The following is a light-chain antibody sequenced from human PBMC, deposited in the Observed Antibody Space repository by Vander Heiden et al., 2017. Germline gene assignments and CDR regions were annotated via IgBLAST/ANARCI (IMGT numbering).Light chain of an antibody. CDR2: DDS. Sequence: SYVLTQPPSVSVAPGQTAKVTSGGDNIGRKGVHWYQQKPGQAPVLVVQDDSDRPSGIPERFSGSNSGNTATLTISRVEAGDEADYYCQVGDSSSDYVFGSGTKVTVL. V-gene: IGLV3-21*02. J-gene: IGLJ1*01. CDR3: QVGDSSSDYV. CDR1: NIGRKG.